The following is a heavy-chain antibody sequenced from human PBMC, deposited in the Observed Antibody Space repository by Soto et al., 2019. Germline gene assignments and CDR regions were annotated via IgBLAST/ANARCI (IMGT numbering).Heavy chain of an antibody. CDR1: GYTFTSYA. Sequence: QVQLVQSGAEVKKPGASVKVSCKASGYTFTSYAMHWVRQAPGQRLEWMGWINAGNGNTKYSQKFQGRVTTTRDTSASTAYMELSSLRSEDTAVYYCASTMVRGVITGRFDYWGQGTLVTVSS. V-gene: IGHV1-3*01. CDR3: ASTMVRGVITGRFDY. CDR2: INAGNGNT. D-gene: IGHD3-10*01. J-gene: IGHJ4*02.